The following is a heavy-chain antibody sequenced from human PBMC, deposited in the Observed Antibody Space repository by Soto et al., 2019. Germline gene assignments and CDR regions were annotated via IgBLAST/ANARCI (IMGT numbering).Heavy chain of an antibody. V-gene: IGHV4-59*12. CDR1: GGSISSYY. J-gene: IGHJ4*02. Sequence: SETLSLTCTVSGGSISSYYWSWIRQPPGKGLEWIGYIYYSGSTNYNPSLKSRVTISVDTSKNQFSLKLSSVTAADTAVYYCARETPAALNFDYWGQGTLVTVSS. CDR3: ARETPAALNFDY. CDR2: IYYSGST. D-gene: IGHD2-2*01.